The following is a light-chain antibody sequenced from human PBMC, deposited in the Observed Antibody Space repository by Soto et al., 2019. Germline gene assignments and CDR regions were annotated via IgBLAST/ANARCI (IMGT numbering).Light chain of an antibody. CDR2: WAS. CDR1: QSVLYSSKNKNF. V-gene: IGKV4-1*01. J-gene: IGKJ4*02. Sequence: DIVMTQSPDSLAVSLGERATINCKSSQSVLYSSKNKNFLAWYQQKPGQPPKLLIYWASTRESGVHDRCSGDRYGTKLTLTISSLQDEDVAVYYCQNYFSPQLTFGGGTKVESK. CDR3: QNYFSPQLT.